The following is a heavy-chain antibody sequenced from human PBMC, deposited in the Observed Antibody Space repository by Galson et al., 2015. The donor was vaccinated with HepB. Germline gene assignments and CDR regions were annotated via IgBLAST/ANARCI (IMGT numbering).Heavy chain of an antibody. V-gene: IGHV3-23*01. CDR2: ISGSGGST. J-gene: IGHJ6*02. CDR1: GFTFSSYA. D-gene: IGHD1-26*01. CDR3: AKARGGSYYYYYGMDV. Sequence: SLRLSCAASGFTFSSYAMSWVRQAPGEGLEWVSAISGSGGSTYYADSVKGRFTISRDNSKNTLYLQMNSLRAEDTAVYYCAKARGGSYYYYYGMDVWGQGTTVTVSS.